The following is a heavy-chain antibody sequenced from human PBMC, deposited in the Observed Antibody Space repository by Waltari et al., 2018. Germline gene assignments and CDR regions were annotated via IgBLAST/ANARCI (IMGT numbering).Heavy chain of an antibody. Sequence: QVQLVQSGAEVKQPGSSVEVSCKSSGGPFSSVGLHWLRQAPGQGLEWMGKIIPMPGITDYEQKLQGRLRITADRSTTTGYMELRSLGSEDTAIYYCARRVSTKGAFEVWGRGTLVTVSP. D-gene: IGHD5-12*01. CDR3: ARRVSTKGAFEV. CDR1: GGPFSSVG. V-gene: IGHV1-69*02. CDR2: IIPMPGIT. J-gene: IGHJ3*01.